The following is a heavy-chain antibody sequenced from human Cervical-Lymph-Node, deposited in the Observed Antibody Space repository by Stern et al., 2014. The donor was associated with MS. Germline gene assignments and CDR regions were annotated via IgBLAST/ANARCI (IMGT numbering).Heavy chain of an antibody. J-gene: IGHJ4*02. CDR2: ISPDGSHQ. D-gene: IGHD1-26*01. CDR1: AFTFSPYS. CDR3: ARDLVGADY. V-gene: IGHV3-30*04. Sequence: VQLLESGGGVVQPGRSLRLSCAVSAFTFSPYSLQWVRQAPGKGLEWLALISPDGSHQYYADSVKGRFTISRDNANNTLFLQMNSLTPEDSAVYYCARDLVGADYWGQGTLVTVSS.